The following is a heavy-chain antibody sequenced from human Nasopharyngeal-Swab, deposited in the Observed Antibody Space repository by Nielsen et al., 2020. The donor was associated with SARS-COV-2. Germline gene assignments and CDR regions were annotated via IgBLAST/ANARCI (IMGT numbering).Heavy chain of an antibody. CDR1: GGSISSGDYY. V-gene: IGHV4-30-4*01. CDR3: AREGRNSWVVGNSAFDI. D-gene: IGHD1-7*01. CDR2: IYYSGST. J-gene: IGHJ3*02. Sequence: SETLSLTCTVSGGSISSGDYYWSWIRQPPGKGLEWIGYIYYSGSTYYNPSLKSRVTISVDTSKNQFSLKLSSVTAADTAVYYCAREGRNSWVVGNSAFDIWGQGTMVTVSS.